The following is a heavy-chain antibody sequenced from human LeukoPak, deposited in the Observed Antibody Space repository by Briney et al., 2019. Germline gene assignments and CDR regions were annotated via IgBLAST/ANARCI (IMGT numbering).Heavy chain of an antibody. Sequence: PGGSLRLSCEASGFTFGTYGMTWVRQAPGKGLEWVSGITGSSTWTYYADSVRGRFTISRDNSKNTLHLQMNSLTADDTAISYCARELVSLGTGYFDLWGRGTLVTVSS. D-gene: IGHD7-27*01. CDR3: ARELVSLGTGYFDL. CDR1: GFTFGTYG. J-gene: IGHJ2*01. V-gene: IGHV3-23*01. CDR2: ITGSSTWT.